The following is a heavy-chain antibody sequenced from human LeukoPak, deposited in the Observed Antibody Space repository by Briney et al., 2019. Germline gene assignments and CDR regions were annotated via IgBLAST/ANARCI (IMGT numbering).Heavy chain of an antibody. CDR2: IYYSGST. D-gene: IGHD3-3*01. CDR3: ARHGTIFGVVIYYYYGMDV. J-gene: IGHJ6*02. V-gene: IGHV4-39*01. Sequence: SETLSLTCTVSGGSISSSSYYWGWIRQPPGKGLEWIGSIYYSGSTYYNPSLKSRVTISVDTSKNQFSLKLSSVTAADTAVYYCARHGTIFGVVIYYYYGMDVWGQGTTVTVSS. CDR1: GGSISSSSYY.